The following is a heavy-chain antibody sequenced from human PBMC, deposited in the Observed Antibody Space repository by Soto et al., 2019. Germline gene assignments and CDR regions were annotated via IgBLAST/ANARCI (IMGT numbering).Heavy chain of an antibody. J-gene: IGHJ4*02. CDR3: APRPVYYYGSGSYQTDY. Sequence: PGGSLILSCVASGFTFSSYAMSWVRQAPGKGLEWVSAISGSGGSTYYADSVKGRFTISRDNSKNTLYLQMNSLRAEDTAVYYCAPRPVYYYGSGSYQTDYWGQGTLVTSPQ. CDR2: ISGSGGST. V-gene: IGHV3-23*01. CDR1: GFTFSSYA. D-gene: IGHD3-10*01.